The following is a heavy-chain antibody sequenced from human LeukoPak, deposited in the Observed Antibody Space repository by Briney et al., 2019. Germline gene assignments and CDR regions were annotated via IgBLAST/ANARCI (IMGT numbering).Heavy chain of an antibody. CDR2: MNPNSGNT. V-gene: IGHV1-8*01. Sequence: ASVKVSCKASGYTFTRYDSNWVRQAAGQGLEGMGWMNPNSGNTGYAQKFQGRVTMTRNTSISTAYMELSSLRSEDTAVYYCARGARIAARRENWFDHWGQGTLVTVSS. J-gene: IGHJ5*02. CDR1: GYTFTRYD. CDR3: ARGARIAARRENWFDH. D-gene: IGHD6-6*01.